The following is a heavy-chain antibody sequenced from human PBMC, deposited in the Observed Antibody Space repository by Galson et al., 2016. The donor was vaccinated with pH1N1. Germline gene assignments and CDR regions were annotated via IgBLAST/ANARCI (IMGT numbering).Heavy chain of an antibody. CDR1: GFTFSTYW. D-gene: IGHD2-2*01. CDR2: IKQDGSVK. Sequence: SLRLSCAASGFTFSTYWMTWVRQAPGKGLEWVANIKQDGSVKYYVDSVKGRFTISRDNSKNTLYLQMNSLRAEDTAVYYCAKDIGYCSSTSCQYYYYYGMDVWGQGTTVTVSS. V-gene: IGHV3-7*03. CDR3: AKDIGYCSSTSCQYYYYYGMDV. J-gene: IGHJ6*02.